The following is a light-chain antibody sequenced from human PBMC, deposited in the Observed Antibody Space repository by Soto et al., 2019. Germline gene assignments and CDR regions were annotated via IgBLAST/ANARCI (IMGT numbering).Light chain of an antibody. J-gene: IGLJ2*01. Sequence: QSALTQPPSASGSPGQSVTISCTGTSSDVGGYNYVSWYQQHPGKAPKLMIYEVSKRPSGVPDRFSGSKSGNTASLTVSGLQAEDEADYYCSSYAGSNRVFGGGTKVTGL. V-gene: IGLV2-8*01. CDR3: SSYAGSNRV. CDR2: EVS. CDR1: SSDVGGYNY.